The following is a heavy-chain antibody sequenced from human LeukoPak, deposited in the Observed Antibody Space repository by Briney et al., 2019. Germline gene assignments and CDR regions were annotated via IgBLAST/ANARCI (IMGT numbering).Heavy chain of an antibody. V-gene: IGHV3-23*01. Sequence: GGSLRLSCAGSGYSFDSYAMTWVRQAPGKGLEWVSSINGGGDITYYAESVKGRFTVSRDNSKNTLFLQMNSLRAEDTAVFYCAKRYGDSTGWFFDFWGQGSLVTGSS. D-gene: IGHD6-13*01. CDR1: GYSFDSYA. J-gene: IGHJ4*02. CDR2: INGGGDIT. CDR3: AKRYGDSTGWFFDF.